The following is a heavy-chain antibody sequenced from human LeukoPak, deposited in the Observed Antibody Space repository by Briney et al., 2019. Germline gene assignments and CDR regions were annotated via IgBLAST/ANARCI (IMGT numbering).Heavy chain of an antibody. D-gene: IGHD6-13*01. V-gene: IGHV3-30-3*01. CDR2: ISYDGSNK. CDR1: GFTFSSYA. Sequence: GGSLRLSCAASGFTFSSYAMHWVRQAPGKGLEWVAVISYDGSNKYHADSVKGRFTISRDNSKNTLYLQMNSLRAEDTAVYYCARDRIAAADTEGDAFDIWGQGTMVTVSS. J-gene: IGHJ3*02. CDR3: ARDRIAAADTEGDAFDI.